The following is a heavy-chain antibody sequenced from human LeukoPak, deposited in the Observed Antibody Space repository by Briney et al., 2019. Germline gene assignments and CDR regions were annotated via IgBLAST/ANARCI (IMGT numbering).Heavy chain of an antibody. Sequence: GASVKVSCKASGYTFTSYAMNWVRQAPGQGLEWMGWINTNTGNPTYAQGFTGRFVFSLDTSVSTAYLQICSLKAEDTAVYYCARGGRYCSSTSCYRSRPYGYWGQGTLVTVSP. J-gene: IGHJ4*02. CDR3: ARGGRYCSSTSCYRSRPYGY. CDR1: GYTFTSYA. V-gene: IGHV7-4-1*01. CDR2: INTNTGNP. D-gene: IGHD2-2*01.